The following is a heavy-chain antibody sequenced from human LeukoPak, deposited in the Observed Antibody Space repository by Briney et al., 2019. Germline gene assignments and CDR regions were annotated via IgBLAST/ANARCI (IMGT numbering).Heavy chain of an antibody. CDR3: AGHHPRNTVDF. CDR2: IYYSGST. J-gene: IGHJ4*02. CDR1: GGSISSSSNY. Sequence: PSETLSLTCTVSGGSISSSSNYWGWIRQPPGKGLEWIGSIYYSGSTYYNPSLKSRVTISVDTSKNQFSLKLSSVTAADTAVYYCAGHHPRNTVDFWGQGTLVTVSS. D-gene: IGHD2/OR15-2a*01. V-gene: IGHV4-39*01.